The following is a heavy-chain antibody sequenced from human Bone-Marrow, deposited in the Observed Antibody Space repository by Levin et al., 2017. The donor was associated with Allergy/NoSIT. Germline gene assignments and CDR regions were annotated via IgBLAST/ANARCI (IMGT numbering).Heavy chain of an antibody. CDR2: IYYSGST. CDR3: ARHAAVADSFDY. CDR1: GGSISSSSYY. V-gene: IGHV4-39*01. D-gene: IGHD6-19*01. Sequence: SQTLSLTCTVSGGSISSSSYYWGWIRQPPGKGLEWIGSIYYSGSTYYNPSLKSRVPISVDTSKNQFSLKLSSVTAADTAVYYCARHAAVADSFDYWGQGTLVTVSS. J-gene: IGHJ4*02.